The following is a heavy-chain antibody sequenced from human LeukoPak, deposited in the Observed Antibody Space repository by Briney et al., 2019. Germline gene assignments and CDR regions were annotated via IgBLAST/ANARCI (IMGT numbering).Heavy chain of an antibody. V-gene: IGHV3-30-3*01. J-gene: IGHJ5*02. CDR3: ARENPYVS. D-gene: IGHD1-14*01. Sequence: GGSLRLSCSASGFTFSSYAMHWVRQAPGKGLEWVAVISYDGSNKYYADSVKGRFTISRDNAKNSLYLEMSSLRVEDTGVYYCARENPYVSWGQGTLVTVSS. CDR2: ISYDGSNK. CDR1: GFTFSSYA.